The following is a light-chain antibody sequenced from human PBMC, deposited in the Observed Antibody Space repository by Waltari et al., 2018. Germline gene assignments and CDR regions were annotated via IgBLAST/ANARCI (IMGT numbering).Light chain of an antibody. CDR1: QSVGRF. V-gene: IGKV3-11*01. CDR3: QQRNNWQWS. CDR2: DAS. Sequence: EIVLTQSPVTLSFSQGERATLPCRASQSVGRFLSWYQQRPGQAPRLLIYDASRRATGIPARFSGSGSGTDFTLTISSLEPEDSAVYYCQQRNNWQWSFGQGTKVELK. J-gene: IGKJ1*01.